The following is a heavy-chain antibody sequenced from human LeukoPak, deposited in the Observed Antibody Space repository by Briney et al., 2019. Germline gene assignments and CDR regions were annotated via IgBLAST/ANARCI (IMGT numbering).Heavy chain of an antibody. CDR1: GGSISSGGYY. CDR3: ARGRPWIQLWLCRVWFDP. D-gene: IGHD5-18*01. Sequence: PSQTLSLTCTVSGGSISSGGYYWSWLRQDPGKGLERSGYIYYSGSTYYNPSLKSRVTISVATSKNQFSLKLSSVTAADTAVYYCARGRPWIQLWLCRVWFDPWGQRTLVTVSS. V-gene: IGHV4-31*03. CDR2: IYYSGST. J-gene: IGHJ5*02.